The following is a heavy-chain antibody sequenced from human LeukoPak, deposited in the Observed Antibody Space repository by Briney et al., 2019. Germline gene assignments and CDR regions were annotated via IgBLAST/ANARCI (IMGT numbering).Heavy chain of an antibody. CDR3: ASSVAAAGTGY. J-gene: IGHJ4*02. D-gene: IGHD6-13*01. CDR2: IKQDGSEK. CDR1: GFTFSSCW. V-gene: IGHV3-7*01. Sequence: GGSLRLSCAASGFTFSSCWMSWVRQAPGKGLEWVANIKQDGSEKYYVDSVKGRFTISRDNAKNSLYLQMNSLRAEDTAVYYCASSVAAAGTGYWGQGTLVTVSS.